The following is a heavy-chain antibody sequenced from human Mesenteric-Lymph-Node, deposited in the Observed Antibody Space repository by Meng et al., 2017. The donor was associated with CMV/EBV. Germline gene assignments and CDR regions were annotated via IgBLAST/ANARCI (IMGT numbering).Heavy chain of an antibody. V-gene: IGHV1-2*02. CDR3: AREHCSSTSCYQPLDY. CDR1: GYTFTGYY. J-gene: IGHJ4*02. D-gene: IGHD2-2*01. CDR2: INPNSGGT. Sequence: GESLKISCKASGYTFTGYYMHWVRQAPGQGLEWMGWINPNSGGTNYAQKFQGRVTMTRDTSISTAYMELSRLRSDDTAVYYCAREHCSSTSCYQPLDYWGQGTLVTVSS.